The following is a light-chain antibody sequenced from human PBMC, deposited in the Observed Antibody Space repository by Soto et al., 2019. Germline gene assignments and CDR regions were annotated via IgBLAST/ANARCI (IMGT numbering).Light chain of an antibody. Sequence: AQCGATKSGTPGGRASVYSRASQSVSSKLAWYQQKPGQGPRLLIYGASSRATGTPDRFSGSGHRTYFSGTVIPLEPYSDVLCAFQLYGSPPPAFGGGTKVDIK. CDR1: QSVSSK. J-gene: IGKJ4*02. CDR3: QLYGSPPPA. V-gene: IGKV3-20*01. CDR2: GAS.